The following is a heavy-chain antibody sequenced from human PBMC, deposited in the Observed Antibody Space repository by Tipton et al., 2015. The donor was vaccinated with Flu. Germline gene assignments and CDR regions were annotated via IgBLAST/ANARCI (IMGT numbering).Heavy chain of an antibody. CDR1: GGSISSGGYY. Sequence: TLSLTCTVSGGSISSGGYYWSWIRQHPGKGLEWIGYIYYSGSTYYNPFLKSRVTISVDTSKNQFSLKLSSVTAADTAVYYCARSCGGDRGEDHDAFDIWGQGTMVTVSS. CDR3: ARSCGGDRGEDHDAFDI. V-gene: IGHV4-31*03. CDR2: IYYSGST. D-gene: IGHD2-21*02. J-gene: IGHJ3*02.